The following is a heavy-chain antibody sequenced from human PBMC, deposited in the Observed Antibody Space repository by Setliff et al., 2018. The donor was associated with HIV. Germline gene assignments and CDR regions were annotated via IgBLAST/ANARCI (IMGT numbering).Heavy chain of an antibody. CDR1: GFTFSRYA. V-gene: IGHV3-48*01. D-gene: IGHD3-16*01. CDR2: ISATSEI. CDR3: ARNDDYAFDI. Sequence: PGGSLRLSCAASGFTFSRYAVNWVRQAPGKGLEWVSYISATSEIHHTDSVRGRFSISRDNAKNSLYLHMNSLRAEDTAVYYCARNDDYAFDIWGQGTVVTVSS. J-gene: IGHJ3*02.